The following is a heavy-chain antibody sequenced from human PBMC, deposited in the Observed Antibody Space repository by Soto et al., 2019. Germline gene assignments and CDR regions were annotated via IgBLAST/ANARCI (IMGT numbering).Heavy chain of an antibody. CDR3: TRVTEHYYYYGMDV. V-gene: IGHV3-15*01. J-gene: IGHJ6*02. CDR2: IKGEADGGTT. CDR1: GFTFSNAW. Sequence: PGGSLRLSCAASGFTFSNAWMSWVRQAPGKGLEWVGRIKGEADGGTTDYAAPVKGRITISRDHSKDTLYLHMNSLKTEDTAVYYCTRVTEHYYYYGMDVWGQGTTVTVSS.